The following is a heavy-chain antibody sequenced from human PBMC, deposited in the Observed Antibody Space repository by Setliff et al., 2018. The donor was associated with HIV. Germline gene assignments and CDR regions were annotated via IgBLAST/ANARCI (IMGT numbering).Heavy chain of an antibody. CDR2: IDSDGSDT. J-gene: IGHJ4*02. D-gene: IGHD3-3*01. CDR3: ARDPQYNFWGGYLGL. CDR1: GLTFSNYW. Sequence: GGSLRLSCAASGLTFSNYWMHWVRQAPGKGLEWVSRIDSDGSDTNYADSVRGRFTISRDNAKNTVYLQLTSLRAEDTAVYYCARDPQYNFWGGYLGLWGQGTLVTVSS. V-gene: IGHV3-74*01.